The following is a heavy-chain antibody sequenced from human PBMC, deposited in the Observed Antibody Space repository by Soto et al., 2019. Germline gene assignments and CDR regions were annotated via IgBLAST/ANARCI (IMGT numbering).Heavy chain of an antibody. Sequence: QVQLQESGPGLVKPSETLSLTCTVSGGSFSTFYWSWIRQPAGKGLEWIGRVYTSGSTNYSPSLRSRVTMAVDTSKNQYSLNLKSVTAADTAVYYCARQSHPIEPFDYWGQGTLVPVSS. J-gene: IGHJ4*02. CDR1: GGSFSTFY. CDR2: VYTSGST. V-gene: IGHV4-4*07. D-gene: IGHD1-26*01. CDR3: ARQSHPIEPFDY.